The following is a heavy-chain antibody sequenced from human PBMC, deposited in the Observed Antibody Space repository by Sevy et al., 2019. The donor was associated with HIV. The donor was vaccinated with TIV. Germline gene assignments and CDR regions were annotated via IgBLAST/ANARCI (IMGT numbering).Heavy chain of an antibody. CDR3: ARHSHGSGTYYVPFDS. CDR2: VFHSGNT. D-gene: IGHD3-10*01. CDR1: GYSITSGYL. V-gene: IGHV4-38-2*01. J-gene: IGHJ4*02. Sequence: SETLSLTCAVSGYSITSGYLWGWIRQPPGKGLEWIGSVFHSGNTYYNPSLNSRVIISVDTSKNQFSLKLNSVTAADTAVYYCARHSHGSGTYYVPFDSSGQGTMVTVSS.